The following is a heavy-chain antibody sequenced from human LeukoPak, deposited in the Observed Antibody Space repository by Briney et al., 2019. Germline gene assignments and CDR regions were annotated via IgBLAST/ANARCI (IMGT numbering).Heavy chain of an antibody. V-gene: IGHV4-34*01. Sequence: SETLSLTCAVYGGSFSGYYWSWIRQPPGKGLEWIGEINHSGSTNYNPSLKSRVTISVDTSKNQFSLKLSSVTAADTAVYYCARARLYCSSTSCLQPAYFDYWGQGTLVTVSS. D-gene: IGHD2-2*01. CDR3: ARARLYCSSTSCLQPAYFDY. CDR2: INHSGST. CDR1: GGSFSGYY. J-gene: IGHJ4*02.